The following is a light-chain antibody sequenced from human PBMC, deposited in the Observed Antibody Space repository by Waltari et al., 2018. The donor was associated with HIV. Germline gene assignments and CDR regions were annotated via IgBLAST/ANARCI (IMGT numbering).Light chain of an antibody. J-gene: IGLJ2*01. CDR2: DDS. V-gene: IGLV3-21*02. Sequence: SYVLTQAPSVSVAPGQTARLTCGGHNFGSKTVHWYQQKPGQAPGLVVYDDSDRPSGIPERFSGSNSGNTATLTISRVEAGDEADYYCQVWDRSSDHVLFGGGTKLTVL. CDR1: NFGSKT. CDR3: QVWDRSSDHVL.